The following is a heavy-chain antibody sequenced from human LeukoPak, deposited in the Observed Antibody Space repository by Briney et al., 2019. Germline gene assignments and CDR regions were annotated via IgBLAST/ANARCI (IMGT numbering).Heavy chain of an antibody. J-gene: IGHJ6*02. D-gene: IGHD3-22*01. V-gene: IGHV1-2*04. CDR3: ARDFPTPDSSGYSYYYYGMDV. Sequence: ASVKFYCKASGYTFAGCYMHCVRQAPGQGLEWMGWISPNTGGTNYAQKFQGWVTMTRDTSISTAYMELSRLRSDDTAVYYCARDFPTPDSSGYSYYYYGMDVWGQGTTVTVSS. CDR1: GYTFAGCY. CDR2: ISPNTGGT.